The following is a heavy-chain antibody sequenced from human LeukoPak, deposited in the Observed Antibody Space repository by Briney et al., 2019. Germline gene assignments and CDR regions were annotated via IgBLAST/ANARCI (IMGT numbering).Heavy chain of an antibody. Sequence: PGRTLRLSCTASGFTFGDYAMSWFRQAPRKGLWGVGFFRSKAYGGTTEYAAYVKGRFTISRDDSKSIAYPQMNSLKTEDTAVYYCTREGPVVTPDYWGQGTLVTVSS. CDR2: FRSKAYGGTT. CDR1: GFTFGDYA. V-gene: IGHV3-49*03. CDR3: TREGPVVTPDY. D-gene: IGHD4-23*01. J-gene: IGHJ4*02.